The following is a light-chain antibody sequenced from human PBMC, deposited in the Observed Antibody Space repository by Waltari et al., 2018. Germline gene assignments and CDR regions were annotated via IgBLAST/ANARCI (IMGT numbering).Light chain of an antibody. CDR1: SLLRYY. CDR3: LSRDTTSTRV. V-gene: IGLV3-19*01. J-gene: IGLJ3*02. Sequence: SSELTQDPAVSVALGQTVSIPCPGDSLLRYYTSWYQQRPGQAPILILYGQDNRPSGIPDRFSGSTSGNTASLTITGAQAEDEADYYCLSRDTTSTRVFGGGTRLTV. CDR2: GQD.